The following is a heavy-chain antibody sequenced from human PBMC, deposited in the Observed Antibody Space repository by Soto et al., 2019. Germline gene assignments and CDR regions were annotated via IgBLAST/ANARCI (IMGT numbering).Heavy chain of an antibody. J-gene: IGHJ4*02. CDR3: ARVSGLEYGYPQQFDS. V-gene: IGHV4-59*01. CDR1: SDSINSYY. Sequence: QVRLQESGPGLVKPSETLSLICSVSSDSINSYYWSWVRQPPGKGLEWLGCLLYTGTANYNPSLKGRISISGDASKSQFSLKLTSVTAADTAVYYCARVSGLEYGYPQQFDSWGQGSLVTVSS. D-gene: IGHD5-18*01. CDR2: LLYTGTA.